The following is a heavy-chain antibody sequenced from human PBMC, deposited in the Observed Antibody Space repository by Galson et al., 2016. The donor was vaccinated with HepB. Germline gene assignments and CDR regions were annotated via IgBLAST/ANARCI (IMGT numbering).Heavy chain of an antibody. V-gene: IGHV1-18*01. D-gene: IGHD3-3*01. CDR1: GYTFTTYG. CDR2: ISPYNGNT. J-gene: IGHJ3*02. Sequence: SVKVSCKASGYTFTTYGINWVRQAPGQGLEWMGRISPYNGNTKYAQKFQGRVTMTTDTSTSTAYMELRSLRSDDTAVYYCARPNYDFCSNLRRPFDIWGQGTMVTVSS. CDR3: ARPNYDFCSNLRRPFDI.